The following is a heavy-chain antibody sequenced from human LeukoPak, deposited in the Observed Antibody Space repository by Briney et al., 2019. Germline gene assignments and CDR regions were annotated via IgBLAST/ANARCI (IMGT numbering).Heavy chain of an antibody. V-gene: IGHV1-69*13. Sequence: GASVKVSCKASGGTFSSYAISWVRQAPGQGLEWMGGIIPIFGTANYAQKFQGRVTITADESTSTAYMELSSLRSEDTAVYYCARGGGEVAATRRYYFDYWGQGTLVTVSS. CDR3: ARGGGEVAATRRYYFDY. CDR2: IIPIFGTA. CDR1: GGTFSSYA. J-gene: IGHJ4*02. D-gene: IGHD2-15*01.